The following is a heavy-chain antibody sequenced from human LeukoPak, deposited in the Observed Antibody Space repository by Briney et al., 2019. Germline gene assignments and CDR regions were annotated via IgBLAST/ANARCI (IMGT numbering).Heavy chain of an antibody. CDR2: ISGSGGST. D-gene: IGHD4-11*01. Sequence: GGSLRLSCAASGFTFSSYWMSWVRQAPGKGLEWVSAISGSGGSTYYADSVKGRFTISRDNSKNTLYLQMNSLRAEDTAVYYCAKGDYPPGYYYYYMDVWGKGTTVTVSS. CDR1: GFTFSSYW. J-gene: IGHJ6*03. CDR3: AKGDYPPGYYYYYMDV. V-gene: IGHV3-23*01.